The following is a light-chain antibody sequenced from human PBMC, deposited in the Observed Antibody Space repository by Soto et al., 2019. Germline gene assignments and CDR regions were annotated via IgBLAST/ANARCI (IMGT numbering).Light chain of an antibody. CDR1: QSVSTN. CDR3: QQYNNWPRT. V-gene: IGKV3-15*01. J-gene: IGKJ1*01. CDR2: GAS. Sequence: EIVMTQSPATLSVSPGERATLSCRASQSVSTNLAWYQHRPGQAPRLLIYGASTRATGISARFSGSGSGTEFTLAISSLQSEDFAVSFCQQYNNWPRTFGQGTKVEI.